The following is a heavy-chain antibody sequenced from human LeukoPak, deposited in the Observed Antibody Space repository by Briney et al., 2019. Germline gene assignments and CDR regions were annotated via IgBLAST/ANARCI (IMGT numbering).Heavy chain of an antibody. CDR2: INPSGGST. D-gene: IGHD3-3*01. Sequence: GASVKVSCKASGYTFTSYYMHWVRQAPGQGLEWMGIINPSGGSTSYAQKFQGRVTMTRDMSTSTVYMELSSLRSEDTAVYYCARGPPRGYYDFWSGYYFDYWGQGTLVTVSS. CDR3: ARGPPRGYYDFWSGYYFDY. CDR1: GYTFTSYY. J-gene: IGHJ4*02. V-gene: IGHV1-46*01.